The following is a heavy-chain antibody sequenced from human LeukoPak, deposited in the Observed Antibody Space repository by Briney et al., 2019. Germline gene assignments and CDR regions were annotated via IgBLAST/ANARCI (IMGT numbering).Heavy chain of an antibody. CDR2: IKSKTDGGTT. Sequence: PGGSLTLSCAASGFTFSSAWMSWVRQAPGKGLEWVGRIKSKTDGGTTDYAAPVKGRFTISRDDSKKTLYLQMNSLKIEDTAVYYCTTDPGGRLYYYYMDVWGKGTTVTVSS. J-gene: IGHJ6*03. V-gene: IGHV3-15*01. CDR1: GFTFSSAW. D-gene: IGHD2-15*01. CDR3: TTDPGGRLYYYYMDV.